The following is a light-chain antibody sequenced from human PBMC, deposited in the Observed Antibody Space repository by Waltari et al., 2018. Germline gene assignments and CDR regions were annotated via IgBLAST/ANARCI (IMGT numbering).Light chain of an antibody. Sequence: QSALTQPASVSGSPGQSITISCTGTSSDVGGYKYVSWYQQPPGKAPKLMIYEVTNRPSGVSDRFSGSKSGNTASLTISGLQAEDEADYYCSSSTSTTTWVFGGGTKLTVL. CDR3: SSSTSTTTWV. J-gene: IGLJ3*02. CDR2: EVT. CDR1: SSDVGGYKY. V-gene: IGLV2-14*01.